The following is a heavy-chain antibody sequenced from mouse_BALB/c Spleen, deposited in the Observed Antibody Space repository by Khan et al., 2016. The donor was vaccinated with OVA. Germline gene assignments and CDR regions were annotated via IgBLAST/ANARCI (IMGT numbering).Heavy chain of an antibody. CDR1: GDSITSGY. J-gene: IGHJ3*01. V-gene: IGHV3-8*02. D-gene: IGHD2-4*01. CDR2: ISYSGST. Sequence: EVQIQESGPSLVKPSQTLSLTCSVTGDSITSGYWNWIRKFPGNKLEYMGYISYSGSTYYNPSLKSRISITRDTSKNQYYLQLNSVTTEDTATYYCARYDYDYDGAFAYWGQGTLVTVSA. CDR3: ARYDYDYDGAFAY.